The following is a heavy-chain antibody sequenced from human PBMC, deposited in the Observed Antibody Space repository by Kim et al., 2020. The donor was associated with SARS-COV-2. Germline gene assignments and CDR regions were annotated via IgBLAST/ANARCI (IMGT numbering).Heavy chain of an antibody. CDR2: GRST. V-gene: IGHV3-74*01. J-gene: IGHJ4*02. Sequence: GRSTSYAEAVKGRYTISIDNAKNTLYLLMKGLRAEGTAVYYCASGLTPGQYWGQGTLVTVSS. D-gene: IGHD2-15*01. CDR3: ASGLTPGQY.